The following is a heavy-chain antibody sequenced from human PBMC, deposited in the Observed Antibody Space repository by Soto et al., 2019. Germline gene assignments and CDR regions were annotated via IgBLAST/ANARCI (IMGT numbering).Heavy chain of an antibody. CDR2: IYYSGST. Sequence: TSETLSLTCTVSGGSISSGDYYWSWIRQPPGKGLEWIGYIYYSGSTYYNPSLKSRVTISVDTSKNQFSLKLSSVTAADTAVYYCARGRFLEWLLEYYFDYWGQGTLVTVSS. V-gene: IGHV4-30-4*01. D-gene: IGHD3-3*01. J-gene: IGHJ4*02. CDR1: GGSISSGDYY. CDR3: ARGRFLEWLLEYYFDY.